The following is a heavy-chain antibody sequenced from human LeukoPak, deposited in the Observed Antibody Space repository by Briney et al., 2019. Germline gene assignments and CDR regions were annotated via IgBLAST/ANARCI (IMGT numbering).Heavy chain of an antibody. CDR1: GGSFSGYY. CDR2: IYTSGST. V-gene: IGHV4-59*10. J-gene: IGHJ4*02. D-gene: IGHD3-16*01. Sequence: PSETLSLTCAVYGGSFSGYYWSWLRQPAGKGLEWIGRIYTSGSTNYNPSLKSRVTMSVDTSKNQFSLKLSSVIAADTAVYYCASTYPSDYWGQGTLVTVSS. CDR3: ASTYPSDY.